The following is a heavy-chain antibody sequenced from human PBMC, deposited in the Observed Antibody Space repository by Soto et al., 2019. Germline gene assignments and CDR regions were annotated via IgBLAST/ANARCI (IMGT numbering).Heavy chain of an antibody. V-gene: IGHV4-31*03. CDR2: IYYSGST. D-gene: IGHD1-26*01. CDR1: GGSLSSGAYY. CDR3: ARETLRGSNDFDY. J-gene: IGHJ4*02. Sequence: SETLSLTCTVSGGSLSSGAYYWSWIRQHPGKGLEWIGYIYYSGSTYYNPSLESRVTLSVDTSRKQFSLKVSSVTAADTAMYYCARETLRGSNDFDYWGQGTLVTVSS.